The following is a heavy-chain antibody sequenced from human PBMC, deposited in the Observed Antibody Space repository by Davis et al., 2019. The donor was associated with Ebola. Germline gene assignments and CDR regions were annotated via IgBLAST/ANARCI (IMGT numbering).Heavy chain of an antibody. CDR1: GFTFSNHA. CDR2: TSHNERER. CDR3: ARAVFHEVLDY. D-gene: IGHD3-3*01. J-gene: IGHJ4*02. V-gene: IGHV3-30*04. Sequence: GESLMISCVASGFTFSNHAMHWVRQAPGKGLEWVAVTSHNERERFYGESVQGRFTISRDNSENTLYLQMNSLTADDTAVYYCARAVFHEVLDYWGQGTPVTVSS.